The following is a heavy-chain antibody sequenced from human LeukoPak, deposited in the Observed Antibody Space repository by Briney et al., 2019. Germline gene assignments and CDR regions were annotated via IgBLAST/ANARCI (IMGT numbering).Heavy chain of an antibody. Sequence: GASAKVSCKASGYTFTGYYMHWVRQAPGQGLEWMGWINPNSGGTNYAQKFQGRVTMTRDTSISTAYMELSRLRSDDTAVYYCARAHHYYDSSGYYYVGYFDYWGQGTLVTVSS. CDR1: GYTFTGYY. CDR2: INPNSGGT. V-gene: IGHV1-2*02. CDR3: ARAHHYYDSSGYYYVGYFDY. J-gene: IGHJ4*02. D-gene: IGHD3-22*01.